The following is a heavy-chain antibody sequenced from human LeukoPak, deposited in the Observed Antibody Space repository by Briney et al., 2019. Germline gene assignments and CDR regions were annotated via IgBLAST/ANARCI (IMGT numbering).Heavy chain of an antibody. J-gene: IGHJ6*02. CDR2: ISSSSSYI. CDR3: ARTHADSSSWYYYGMDV. V-gene: IGHV3-21*01. CDR1: GFTFSSYS. Sequence: GGSLRLSCAASGFTFSSYSMNWVRQAPEKGLEWVSSISSSSSYIYYADSVKGRFTISRDNAKNSLYLQMNSLRAEDTAVYYCARTHADSSSWYYYGMDVWGQGTTVTVSS. D-gene: IGHD6-13*01.